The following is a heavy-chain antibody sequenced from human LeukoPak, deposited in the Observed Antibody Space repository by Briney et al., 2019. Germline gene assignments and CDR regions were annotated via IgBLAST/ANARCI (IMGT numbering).Heavy chain of an antibody. CDR1: GYTFTSYA. CDR3: AIVGIAAAGTPGWFDP. J-gene: IGHJ5*02. Sequence: ASVKVSCKASGYTFTSYAMNWVRQAPGQGLEWMGWINTNTGNPTYAQGFTGRFVFSLDTSVSTAYLQISSLKAEDTAVYYCAIVGIAAAGTPGWFDPWGQGTLVTVSS. V-gene: IGHV7-4-1*02. D-gene: IGHD6-13*01. CDR2: INTNTGNP.